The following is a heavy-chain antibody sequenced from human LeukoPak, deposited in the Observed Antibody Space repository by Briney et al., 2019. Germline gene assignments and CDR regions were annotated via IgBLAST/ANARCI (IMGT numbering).Heavy chain of an antibody. V-gene: IGHV3-30*02. CDR3: AKNHDSNTYHTDDAFDV. D-gene: IGHD2/OR15-2a*01. CDR1: GFTFSNYV. J-gene: IGHJ3*01. CDR2: IQSDGNNK. Sequence: GGSLRLSCAASGFTFSNYVMHWVRQAPGKGLEWVTFIQSDGNNKYYADSVKGRFTVSRDNSKNTLYLQMNSLRAEDTAVYYCAKNHDSNTYHTDDAFDVWGQGTMVTVSS.